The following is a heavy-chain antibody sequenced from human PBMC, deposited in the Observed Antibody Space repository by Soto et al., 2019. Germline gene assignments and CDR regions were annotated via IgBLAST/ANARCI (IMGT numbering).Heavy chain of an antibody. D-gene: IGHD3-10*01. Sequence: EVLLVESGGGLVQPGGSLKLSCEASGFVFKDSSIHWVRQASGKGLEWVGRIRDSAYNYATAYAASVKGRFTISRDDSNHKAYLQMDSLKTEDTAIYYCTRLISAAQYYWGQGTLVTVSS. J-gene: IGHJ4*02. V-gene: IGHV3-73*01. CDR2: IRDSAYNYAT. CDR3: TRLISAAQYY. CDR1: GFVFKDSS.